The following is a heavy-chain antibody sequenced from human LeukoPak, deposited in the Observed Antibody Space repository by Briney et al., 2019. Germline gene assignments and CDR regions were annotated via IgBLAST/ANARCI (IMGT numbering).Heavy chain of an antibody. D-gene: IGHD1-26*01. V-gene: IGHV3-21*01. CDR1: GFTFSSYS. CDR3: AREPIRSGSYRRYYYYGMDV. CDR2: ISSSSSYI. J-gene: IGHJ6*02. Sequence: GGSLRLSCAASGFTFSSYSMNWVRQAPGKGLEWVSSISSSSSYIYYADSVKGRFTISRDNAKNSLYLQMNSLRAEDTAVYYCAREPIRSGSYRRYYYYGMDVWGQGTTVTVSS.